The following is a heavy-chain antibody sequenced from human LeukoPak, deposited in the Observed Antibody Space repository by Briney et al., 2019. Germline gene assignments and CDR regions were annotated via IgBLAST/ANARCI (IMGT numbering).Heavy chain of an antibody. J-gene: IGHJ4*02. V-gene: IGHV3-7*01. CDR3: ARSYYAWGSYPPDHY. Sequence: GGSLRLSCAASGFTFSSYWMSWVRQAPGKGLEWVANIKQDGSEKYYVDSVKGRFTISRDNAKNSLYLQMNSLRAEDTAVYYCARSYYAWGSYPPDHYWGQGTLVTVSS. CDR2: IKQDGSEK. CDR1: GFTFSSYW. D-gene: IGHD3-16*02.